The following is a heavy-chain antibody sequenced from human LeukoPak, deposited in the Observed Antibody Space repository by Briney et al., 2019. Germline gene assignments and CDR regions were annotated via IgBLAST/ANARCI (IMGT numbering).Heavy chain of an antibody. J-gene: IGHJ4*02. CDR3: ARGVEPLAANTLAY. D-gene: IGHD1-14*01. V-gene: IGHV3-53*01. Sequence: GGSLRLSFSASGFTVITNDMTWVRQAPGKGVEWVSVLYSDGNTKYANSVQGGFTISRDNSKNTLYLEMNSLSPDDTAVYYCARGVEPLAANTLAYWGQGTLVTVSS. CDR2: LYSDGNT. CDR1: GFTVITND.